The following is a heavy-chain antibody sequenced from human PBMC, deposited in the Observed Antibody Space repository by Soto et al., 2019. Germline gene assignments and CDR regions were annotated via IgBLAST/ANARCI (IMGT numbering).Heavy chain of an antibody. CDR2: SNPNSGGT. CDR1: GYTFTGYY. J-gene: IGHJ1*01. V-gene: IGHV1-2*02. D-gene: IGHD6-6*01. Sequence: QVQLVQSGAEVKKPGASVKVSCKASGYTFTGYYMHWVRQAPGQGHEWMGWSNPNSGGTNYAQKFQVRVTRTRDKSISSAYMELSRLESDDTDVYYCAREYSSSSNGCEYFQHWGQGTLVTVSS. CDR3: AREYSSSSNGCEYFQH.